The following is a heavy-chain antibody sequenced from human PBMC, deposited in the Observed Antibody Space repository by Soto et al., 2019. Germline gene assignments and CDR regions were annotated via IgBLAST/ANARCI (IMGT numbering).Heavy chain of an antibody. CDR3: ASGYYDSSGYTARQHAFDI. CDR1: GYTFTSYY. Sequence: SVKVSCKASGYTFTSYYMHWVRQAPGQGLEWMGGIIPIFGTANYAQKFQGRVTITADESTSTAYMELSSLRSEDTAVYYCASGYYDSSGYTARQHAFDIWGQGTMVTVSS. CDR2: IIPIFGTA. D-gene: IGHD3-22*01. J-gene: IGHJ3*02. V-gene: IGHV1-69*13.